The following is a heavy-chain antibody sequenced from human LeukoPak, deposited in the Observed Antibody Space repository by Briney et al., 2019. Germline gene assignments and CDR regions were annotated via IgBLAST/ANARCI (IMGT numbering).Heavy chain of an antibody. CDR3: ARDWALGRFLEWFGAFDI. Sequence: ASETLSLTCTVSGGSISSYYWSWIRQPPGKGLEWIGYIYYSGSTNYNPSLKSRVTISVDTSKNQSSLKLSSVTAADTAVYYCARDWALGRFLEWFGAFDIWGQGTMVTVSS. J-gene: IGHJ3*02. CDR2: IYYSGST. CDR1: GGSISSYY. V-gene: IGHV4-59*01. D-gene: IGHD3-3*01.